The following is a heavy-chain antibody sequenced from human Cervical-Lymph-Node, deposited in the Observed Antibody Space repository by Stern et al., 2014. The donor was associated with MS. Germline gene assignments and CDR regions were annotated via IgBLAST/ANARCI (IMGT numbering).Heavy chain of an antibody. V-gene: IGHV4-30-4*01. CDR3: AREGSGYSYYYYYYGMDV. D-gene: IGHD3-3*01. Sequence: QVQLQESGPGLVKPSQTLSLTCTVSGGSISSGDYYWSWIRQPPGKGLEWIGYIYYSGSTYYNPSLKRRVTISVDTSKNQFSLKLSSVTAADTAVYYCAREGSGYSYYYYYYGMDVWGQGTTVTVSS. CDR2: IYYSGST. J-gene: IGHJ6*02. CDR1: GGSISSGDYY.